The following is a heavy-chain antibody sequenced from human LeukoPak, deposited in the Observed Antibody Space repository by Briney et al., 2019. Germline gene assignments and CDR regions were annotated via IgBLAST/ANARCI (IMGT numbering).Heavy chain of an antibody. J-gene: IGHJ5*02. CDR2: IYTTGST. CDR1: GGSFSGYY. Sequence: SETLSLTCAVYGGSFSGYYWSWIRLPPGKGLEWIGYIYTTGSTNYNPSLKSRVTISKDTSKNQFSLKLSSVTAADTAIYYCARHVGATFFNWIDPWGHGTLVTVSS. CDR3: ARHVGATFFNWIDP. V-gene: IGHV4-4*09. D-gene: IGHD1-26*01.